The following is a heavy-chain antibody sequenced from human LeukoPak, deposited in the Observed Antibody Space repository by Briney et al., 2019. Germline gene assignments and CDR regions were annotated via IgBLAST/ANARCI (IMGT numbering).Heavy chain of an antibody. CDR1: GYTFTSNY. V-gene: IGHV1-46*01. CDR2: ISPSGGST. D-gene: IGHD3-16*01. CDR3: ARDNSVRDEGGCFTP. J-gene: IGHJ5*02. Sequence: ASVKVSCTAFGYTFTSNYMHWVQQAPGQGPEWMGVISPSGGSTTYAQKFQGRVTLTRDMSTSTDYLELSSLRSEDTAVYYCARDNSVRDEGGCFTPGAKGPLFTVSS.